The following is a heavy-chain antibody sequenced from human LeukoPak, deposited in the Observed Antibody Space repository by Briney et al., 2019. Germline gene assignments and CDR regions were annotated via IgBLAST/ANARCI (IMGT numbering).Heavy chain of an antibody. CDR3: ARRGLTGEPR. CDR1: GDSVSSDSHY. J-gene: IGHJ6*04. Sequence: WETLSLTCTVSGDSVSSDSHYWVWIRQPPGKWLEWIGSVYYGGTTYNAPSFTGRVTVSVDMSTNQFSLKLNSVTAADTAIYFCARRGLTGEPRWGKGATITVSS. V-gene: IGHV4-39*07. D-gene: IGHD1-14*01. CDR2: VYYGGTT.